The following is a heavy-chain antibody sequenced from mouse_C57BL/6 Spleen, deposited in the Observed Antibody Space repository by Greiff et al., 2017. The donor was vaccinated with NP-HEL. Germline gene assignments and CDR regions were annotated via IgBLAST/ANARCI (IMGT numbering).Heavy chain of an antibody. J-gene: IGHJ3*01. CDR1: GYTFTSYW. Sequence: QVHVKQPGAELVRPGTSVKLSCKASGYTFTSYWMHWVKQRPGQGLEWIGVIDPSDSYTNYNQKFKGKATLTVDTSSSTAYMQLSSLTSEDSAVYYCARYDAEAYWGQGTLVTVSA. D-gene: IGHD2-12*01. CDR3: ARYDAEAY. V-gene: IGHV1-59*01. CDR2: IDPSDSYT.